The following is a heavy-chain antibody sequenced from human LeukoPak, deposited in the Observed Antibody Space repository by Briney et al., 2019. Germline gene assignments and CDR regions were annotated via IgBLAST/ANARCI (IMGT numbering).Heavy chain of an antibody. D-gene: IGHD6-6*01. CDR1: GYTLNGYY. CDR2: INPNNGGT. V-gene: IGHV1-2*02. J-gene: IGHJ6*03. Sequence: ASVKVSCKASGYTLNGYYMPWVRPAPGQGLEGVGWINPNNGGTNYAQKFQGRVTMTRDTSISTAYMELSRLRSDDTAVYYCARDRAYSSSSGYYYYYYMDVWGKGTTVTVSS. CDR3: ARDRAYSSSSGYYYYYYMDV.